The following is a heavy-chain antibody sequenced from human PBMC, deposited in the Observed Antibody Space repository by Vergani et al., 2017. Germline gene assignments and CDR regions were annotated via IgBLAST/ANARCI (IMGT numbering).Heavy chain of an antibody. CDR1: GFTFSSYG. D-gene: IGHD6-19*01. Sequence: VQLVESGGGVVQPGRSLRLSCAASGFTFSSYGMHWVRQAPGKGLEWVAVISYDGSTKYYADSVKGRFTISRDNSNNTLYLQMNSLRAEDTAVYYCAKVGYSSGSRYYYYYMDVWGKGTTVTVSS. CDR2: ISYDGSTK. CDR3: AKVGYSSGSRYYYYYMDV. V-gene: IGHV3-30*18. J-gene: IGHJ6*03.